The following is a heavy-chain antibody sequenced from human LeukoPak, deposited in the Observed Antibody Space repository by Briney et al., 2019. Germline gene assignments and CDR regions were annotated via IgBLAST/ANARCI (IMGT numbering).Heavy chain of an antibody. CDR3: ARGWPHRRQYYFDY. D-gene: IGHD1-1*01. J-gene: IGHJ4*02. Sequence: PGGSLRLSCAASGFTVSSNYMSWVRQAPGKGLEWVSVIYSGGNTYYADSVKGRFTISRDNSKNTLYLQMNSLRAEDTAVYYCARGWPHRRQYYFDYWGQGTLVTVSS. V-gene: IGHV3-66*01. CDR1: GFTVSSNY. CDR2: IYSGGNT.